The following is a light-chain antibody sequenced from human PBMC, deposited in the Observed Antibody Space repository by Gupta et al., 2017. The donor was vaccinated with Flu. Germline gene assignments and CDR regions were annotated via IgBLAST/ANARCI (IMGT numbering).Light chain of an antibody. CDR1: SSDVGYYEH. J-gene: IGLJ3*02. Sequence: QSALTQPASVSGSPGQSITISCTGTSSDVGYYEHVSWYQQHPGNAPKLIIYEVSDRPSGISIRFSGSKSGTTASLTISGLQTEDEAYYYCSSFRSGNTWVFGGGTRLTVL. CDR3: SSFRSGNTWV. CDR2: EVS. V-gene: IGLV2-14*01.